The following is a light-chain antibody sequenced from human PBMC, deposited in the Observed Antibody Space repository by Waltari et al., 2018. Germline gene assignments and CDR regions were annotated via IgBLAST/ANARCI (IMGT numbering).Light chain of an antibody. J-gene: IGLJ3*02. Sequence: QSALTQPASVSGSPGQSITISCTGTSSDVVFYNYVSWYQQHPGKAPKLMIYDVSGRPSGVSNRFSGSKSGNTASLTISGLQAEDEADYYCNSYAGSSSWVFGGGTKLTVL. CDR2: DVS. CDR3: NSYAGSSSWV. CDR1: SSDVVFYNY. V-gene: IGLV2-14*01.